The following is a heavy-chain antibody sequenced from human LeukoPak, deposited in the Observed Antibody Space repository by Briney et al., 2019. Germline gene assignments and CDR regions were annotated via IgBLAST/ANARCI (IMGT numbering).Heavy chain of an antibody. D-gene: IGHD3-10*02. CDR3: AKELDTMFFDY. V-gene: IGHV3-43*01. Sequence: PGGSLRLSCATSGFNFDRYTIHWVRQAPGKGLEWVSLAGWAGGTTYYSDSVRGRFTISRDSGKNSVYLQMSSLTTDDTAFYFCAKELDTMFFDYWGQGALVTVSS. J-gene: IGHJ4*02. CDR2: AGWAGGTT. CDR1: GFNFDRYT.